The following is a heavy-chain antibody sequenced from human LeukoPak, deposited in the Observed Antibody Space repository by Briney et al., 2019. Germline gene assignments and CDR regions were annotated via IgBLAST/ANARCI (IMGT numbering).Heavy chain of an antibody. CDR2: ISGSGGST. Sequence: GGSLRLSCAASGFTFSSYGMSWVRQAPGKGLEWVSAISGSGGSTYYADSVKGRFTISRDNSKNTLYLKMNSLRAEDTAVYYCAKDGAVNMFRGVMGYWGQGTLVTVSS. CDR3: AKDGAVNMFRGVMGY. CDR1: GFTFSSYG. D-gene: IGHD3-10*01. J-gene: IGHJ4*02. V-gene: IGHV3-23*01.